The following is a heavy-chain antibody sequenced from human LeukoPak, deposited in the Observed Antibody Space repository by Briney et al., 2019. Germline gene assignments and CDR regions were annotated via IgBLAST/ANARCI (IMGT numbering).Heavy chain of an antibody. CDR2: IYYSGST. J-gene: IGHJ3*02. V-gene: IGHV4-39*07. CDR3: ARDRAGAFDI. Sequence: PSETLSLTCTVSGGSIGSSSYYWGWIRQPPGKGLEWIGSIYYSGSTYYNPSLKSRVTISVDTSKNQFSLKLSSVTAADTAVYYCARDRAGAFDIWGQGTMVTVSS. CDR1: GGSIGSSSYY. D-gene: IGHD6-19*01.